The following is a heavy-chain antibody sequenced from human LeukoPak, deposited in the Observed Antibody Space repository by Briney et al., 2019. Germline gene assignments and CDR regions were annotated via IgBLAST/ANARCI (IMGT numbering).Heavy chain of an antibody. CDR3: ASLPVAGMFSWFDP. CDR2: ISAYNGNT. Sequence: GASVKVSCKASGYTFTGYYMHWVRQAPGQGLEWMGWISAYNGNTNYAQKLQGRVTMTTDTSTSTAYMELRSLRSDDTAVYYCASLPVAGMFSWFDPWGQGTLVTVSS. CDR1: GYTFTGYY. J-gene: IGHJ5*02. D-gene: IGHD6-19*01. V-gene: IGHV1-18*04.